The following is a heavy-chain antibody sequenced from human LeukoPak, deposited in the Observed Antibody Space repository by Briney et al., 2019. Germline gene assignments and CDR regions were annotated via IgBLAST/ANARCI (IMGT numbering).Heavy chain of an antibody. Sequence: GGSLRLSCAASGFTFSSYAMSWVRQAPGKGLEWVSTLSGSGGNTYYADSVKGRFTISRDNAKSTVYMQMNSLRAEDTAIYYCVKRLVGVEDWGQGTMVTVSS. D-gene: IGHD1-26*01. CDR2: LSGSGGNT. CDR1: GFTFSSYA. J-gene: IGHJ3*01. V-gene: IGHV3-23*01. CDR3: VKRLVGVED.